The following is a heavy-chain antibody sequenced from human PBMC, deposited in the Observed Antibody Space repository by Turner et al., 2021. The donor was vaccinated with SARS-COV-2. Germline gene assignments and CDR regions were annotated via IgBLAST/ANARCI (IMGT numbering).Heavy chain of an antibody. Sequence: EVQLLESGGGLVPPGGPLSIFCAASVFTFSNSAMSWVRQAPGKGLEWVSTISSSGGTTYYADSLKSRFTISRNNSKNTLYLQMNSLRAGDTALYFCADVGSYFFDYWGQGTLVTVSS. D-gene: IGHD3-10*01. CDR1: VFTFSNSA. J-gene: IGHJ4*02. CDR3: ADVGSYFFDY. CDR2: ISSSGGTT. V-gene: IGHV3-23*01.